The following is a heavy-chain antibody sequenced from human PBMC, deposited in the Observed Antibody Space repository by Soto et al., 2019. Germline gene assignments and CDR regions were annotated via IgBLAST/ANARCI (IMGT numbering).Heavy chain of an antibody. V-gene: IGHV4-59*01. D-gene: IGHD4-17*01. CDR3: ARLPWAGYGGIFDP. CDR1: GGSISSYY. CDR2: IYYSGSS. Sequence: QVQLQESGAGLVKPSETLSLTCTVSGGSISSYYWSWIRQPPGKRLEWIGSIYYSGSSNYNPSLKSRVTISVDTSKNQFSLRLTSVTAADTAVYYCARLPWAGYGGIFDPWGQGTLVTVSS. J-gene: IGHJ5*02.